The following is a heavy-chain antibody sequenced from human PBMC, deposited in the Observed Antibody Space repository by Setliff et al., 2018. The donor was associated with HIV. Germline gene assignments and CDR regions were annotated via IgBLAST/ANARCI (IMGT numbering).Heavy chain of an antibody. CDR1: GGSISSHY. J-gene: IGHJ4*02. V-gene: IGHV4-4*09. D-gene: IGHD6-13*01. CDR3: ATRPADSKWYGVFDY. Sequence: SETLSLTCTVSGGSISSHYWSWIRQSPGKGLEWIGYIYTSGIANYNPSLKSRVTISVDTSKNQFSLKLNSVTAADTAVYYCATRPADSKWYGVFDYWGQGTLVTVSS. CDR2: IYTSGIA.